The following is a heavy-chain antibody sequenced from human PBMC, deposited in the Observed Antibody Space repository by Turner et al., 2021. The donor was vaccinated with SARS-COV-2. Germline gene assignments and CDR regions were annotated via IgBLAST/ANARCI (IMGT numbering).Heavy chain of an antibody. Sequence: QVRLVESGGGVVQPGRSLDLLCSASGFTFSSYGMHWVRQAPGKGLEWVAIIWYDGSNKYYADSVKGRFTISRDNSKNTLYLQMNSLRAEDTAVYYCAREHPPSSWQTYYFDFWGQGTLVTVSS. CDR1: GFTFSSYG. J-gene: IGHJ4*02. V-gene: IGHV3-33*01. CDR2: IWYDGSNK. CDR3: AREHPPSSWQTYYFDF. D-gene: IGHD6-13*01.